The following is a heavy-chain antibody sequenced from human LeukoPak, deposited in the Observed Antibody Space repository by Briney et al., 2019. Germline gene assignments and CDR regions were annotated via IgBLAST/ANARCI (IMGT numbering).Heavy chain of an antibody. Sequence: PGGFLRLSCAAFGFTFSNYWMHWVRQAPGKGLVWVSRINSDASSTSYADSVKGRFTISRDNAKNTLYLQMNSLRAEDTAVYYCASAQSGWSDYFDYWGQGTLVTVSS. D-gene: IGHD6-19*01. J-gene: IGHJ4*02. V-gene: IGHV3-74*01. CDR1: GFTFSNYW. CDR2: INSDASST. CDR3: ASAQSGWSDYFDY.